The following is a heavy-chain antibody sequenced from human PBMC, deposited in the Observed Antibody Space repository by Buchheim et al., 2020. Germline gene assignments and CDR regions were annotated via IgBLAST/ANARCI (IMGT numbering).Heavy chain of an antibody. CDR1: GFTFGDYG. D-gene: IGHD2-15*01. CDR3: TRRYCSGGSCYGPDVFDY. V-gene: IGHV3-49*04. CDR2: IRSKVFGGTT. Sequence: EVQLVESGGGLVQPGRSLRLSCTASGFTFGDYGMSWVRQAPGKGLEWVGFIRSKVFGGTTEYAASVKDRFTIPRDDSKRIAYLQINSLKTEDTAVYFCTRRYCSGGSCYGPDVFDYWGQGTL. J-gene: IGHJ4*02.